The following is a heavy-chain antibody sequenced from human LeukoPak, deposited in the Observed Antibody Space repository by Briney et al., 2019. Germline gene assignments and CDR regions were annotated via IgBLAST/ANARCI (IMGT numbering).Heavy chain of an antibody. V-gene: IGHV3-48*02. J-gene: IGHJ4*02. D-gene: IGHD6-13*01. Sequence: LSGGALRLSCAASVLPFSSYSMNRVRQAPGKVVEWVSDIISSSSTITNADSVRGRFTIPRDNAKNSLYLQMNSLRDEDTAVYYCATPPLYSSSWDFDYWGQGTLVTVSS. CDR3: ATPPLYSSSWDFDY. CDR2: IISSSSTI. CDR1: VLPFSSYS.